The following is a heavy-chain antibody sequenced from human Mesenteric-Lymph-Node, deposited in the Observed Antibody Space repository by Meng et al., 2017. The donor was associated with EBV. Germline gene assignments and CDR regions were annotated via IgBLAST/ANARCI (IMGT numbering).Heavy chain of an antibody. CDR1: GGSMTSGGYY. D-gene: IGHD6-13*01. V-gene: IGHV4-30-4*01. J-gene: IGHJ4*01. Sequence: QVQLEESGPGLVKPSQTLSLTCAVSGGSMTSGGYYWGWIRQAPGKGLEWIGCIYYSGSTHYNPSLQSRGIISIDTSKNQFSLKLSSVTAADTAVYYCARGRSIAAFGTPFDQWDHGHRVTV. CDR3: ARGRSIAAFGTPFDQ. CDR2: IYYSGST.